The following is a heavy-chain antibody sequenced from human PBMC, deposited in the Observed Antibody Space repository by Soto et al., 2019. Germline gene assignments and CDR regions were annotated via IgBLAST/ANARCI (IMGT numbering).Heavy chain of an antibody. CDR2: IYYSVST. J-gene: IGHJ3*02. CDR3: ASGLLHDAFDI. V-gene: IGHV4-59*01. CDR1: CGSISSYY. Sequence: SETLSLTCTFSCGSISSYYWSWIRQPPGKGLEWIGYIYYSVSTNYNPSLKSRVTISVDTSKNQFSLKLSSVTAADTAVYYCASGLLHDAFDIWGQGTMVTVSS. D-gene: IGHD4-4*01.